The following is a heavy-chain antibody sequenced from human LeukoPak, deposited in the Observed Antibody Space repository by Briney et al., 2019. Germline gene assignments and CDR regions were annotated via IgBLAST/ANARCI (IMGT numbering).Heavy chain of an antibody. D-gene: IGHD4-23*01. CDR2: ISAYNGNT. Sequence: GASVEVSCKASGYTFTSYGISWVRQAPGQGLEWMGWISAYNGNTNYAQKLQGRVTMTTDTSTSTSYMELRSLRSDDTAVYYCARQIYGGNSEVLDYWGQGTLVTVSS. CDR1: GYTFTSYG. J-gene: IGHJ4*02. V-gene: IGHV1-18*01. CDR3: ARQIYGGNSEVLDY.